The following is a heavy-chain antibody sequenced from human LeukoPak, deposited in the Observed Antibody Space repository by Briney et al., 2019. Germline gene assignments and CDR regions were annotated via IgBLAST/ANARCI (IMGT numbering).Heavy chain of an antibody. CDR2: IYTSGST. D-gene: IGHD4-23*01. J-gene: IGHJ3*02. CDR1: GGSISSGRNY. V-gene: IGHV4-61*02. Sequence: TSETLSLTCAVSGGSISSGRNYWSWLRQPAGKGLEWIVRIYTSGSTNYNPSLKSRVTISVDTSKNQFSLKLSSVTAADTAVYYCASGGTDYGGNPGAFDIWGQGTMVTVSS. CDR3: ASGGTDYGGNPGAFDI.